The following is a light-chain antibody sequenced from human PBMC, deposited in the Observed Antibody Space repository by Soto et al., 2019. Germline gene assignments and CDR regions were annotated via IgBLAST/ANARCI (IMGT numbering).Light chain of an antibody. CDR2: ETS. J-gene: IGKJ5*01. CDR3: QQYDNVGIT. Sequence: IQMTESPSSLSASMGDRVIITCRASHDISTHLNWYQQMPGKAPKLLIYETSNVQTGVPSRFSGHGYGTDFVFTISSLQTEDIGTYYCQQYDNVGITFGQGTRLEIK. V-gene: IGKV1-33*01. CDR1: HDISTH.